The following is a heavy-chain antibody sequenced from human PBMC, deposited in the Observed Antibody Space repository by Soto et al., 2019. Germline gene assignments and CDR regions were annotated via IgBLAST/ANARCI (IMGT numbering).Heavy chain of an antibody. CDR3: ARGLGTIRNYYYGMDV. CDR2: INHSGST. V-gene: IGHV4-34*01. CDR1: GGSFSGYY. D-gene: IGHD5-12*01. Sequence: SETLSLTCXVYGGSFSGYYWSWIRQPPGKGPEWIGEINHSGSTNYNPSLKSRVTISVDTSKNQFSLKLSSVTAADTAVYYCARGLGTIRNYYYGMDVWGQGTTVTVSS. J-gene: IGHJ6*02.